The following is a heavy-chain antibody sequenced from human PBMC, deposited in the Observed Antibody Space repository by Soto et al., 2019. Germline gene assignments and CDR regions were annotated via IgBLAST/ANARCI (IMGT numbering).Heavy chain of an antibody. CDR1: GFIFSVYG. CDR3: AKDHGDSRAWRHDVFDI. J-gene: IGHJ3*02. V-gene: IGHV3-30*18. Sequence: PGGSLRLSCAASGFIFSVYGMHWVRQAPGKGLEWVAVISNDGGTEYYTDSVKGRFTISRDNSKNTLYLQMNSLRAEDTAAYYCAKDHGDSRAWRHDVFDIWGQETMVTVSS. D-gene: IGHD6-13*01. CDR2: ISNDGGTE.